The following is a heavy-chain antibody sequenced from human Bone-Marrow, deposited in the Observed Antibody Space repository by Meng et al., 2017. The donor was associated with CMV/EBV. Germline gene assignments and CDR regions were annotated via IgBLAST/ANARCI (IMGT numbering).Heavy chain of an antibody. Sequence: GESLKISCAASGFTFSSYSMNWVRQAPGKGLEWVSSISSSSSYIYYADSVKGRFTISRDNAKNSLYLQMNSLRAEDTAVYYCARDHRAQQLGSYGMDVWGQGTTVTVSS. CDR1: GFTFSSYS. J-gene: IGHJ6*02. CDR3: ARDHRAQQLGSYGMDV. CDR2: ISSSSSYI. D-gene: IGHD6-13*01. V-gene: IGHV3-21*01.